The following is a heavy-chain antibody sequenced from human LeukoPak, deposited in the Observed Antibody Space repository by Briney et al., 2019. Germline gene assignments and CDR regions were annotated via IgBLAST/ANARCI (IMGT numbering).Heavy chain of an antibody. CDR3: AKEGSYSGSRFDY. Sequence: GGSLRLSCAASGFTFSSYAMSWVRQAPGKGLERVSFISGGGDDKYYADSVRGRFTMSRDNCKNTLFLQMNSLRGEDTAVYYCAKEGSYSGSRFDYWGQGSLVTVSS. CDR2: ISGGGDDK. D-gene: IGHD1-26*01. V-gene: IGHV3-23*01. J-gene: IGHJ4*02. CDR1: GFTFSSYA.